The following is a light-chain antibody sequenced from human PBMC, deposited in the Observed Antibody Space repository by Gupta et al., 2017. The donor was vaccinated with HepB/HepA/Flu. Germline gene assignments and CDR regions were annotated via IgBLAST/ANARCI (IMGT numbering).Light chain of an antibody. CDR1: SLRSYY. CDR3: NARDSSGNHRGV. J-gene: IGLJ2*01. CDR2: GKS. V-gene: IGLV3-19*01. Sequence: SSAPTQDPAVSVALGQTVRITCQGDSLRSYYASWYQQKPGQAPVLVIYGKSNLPSGIPDRCSCSSSGDTASLTITGAQAEDEADDYCNARDSSGNHRGVFGGGTKLTVL.